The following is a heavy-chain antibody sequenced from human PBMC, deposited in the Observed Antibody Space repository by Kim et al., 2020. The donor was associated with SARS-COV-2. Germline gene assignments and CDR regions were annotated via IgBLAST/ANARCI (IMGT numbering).Heavy chain of an antibody. D-gene: IGHD4-17*01. CDR3: AKDPNGDYLGAFDF. Sequence: GGSLRLSCAGSGFTFSNYALTWVRQAPGKGLEWVSAISGSGSITNYADSVKGRFTISRDNSKNTLYLQMTSLRVEDTAVYYCAKDPNGDYLGAFDFWGQGTMVSVSS. CDR1: GFTFSNYA. CDR2: ISGSGSIT. V-gene: IGHV3-23*01. J-gene: IGHJ3*01.